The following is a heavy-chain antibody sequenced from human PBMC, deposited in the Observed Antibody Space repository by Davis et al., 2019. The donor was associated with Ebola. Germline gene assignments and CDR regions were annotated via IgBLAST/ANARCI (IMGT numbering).Heavy chain of an antibody. Sequence: GESLKISCAASGFTFSSYWMSWVRQAPGKGLEWVANIKQDGSEKYYVDSVKGRFTISRDNAKNSLYLQMNSLRAEDTAVYYCARGGVSDDPDYWGQGTLVTVSS. CDR3: ARGGVSDDPDY. V-gene: IGHV3-7*01. CDR1: GFTFSSYW. D-gene: IGHD1-1*01. CDR2: IKQDGSEK. J-gene: IGHJ4*02.